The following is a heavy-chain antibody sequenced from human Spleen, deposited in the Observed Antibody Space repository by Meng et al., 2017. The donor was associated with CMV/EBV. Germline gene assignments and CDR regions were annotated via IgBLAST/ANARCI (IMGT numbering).Heavy chain of an antibody. CDR1: GFTFSDYY. CDR2: IKSDGSNT. D-gene: IGHD6-19*01. V-gene: IGHV3-74*01. Sequence: GESLKISCAASGFTFSDYYMSWIRQAPGKGLVWVSRIKSDGSNTNYADSVKGRFTISRDNAKNTLYLQMNSLRAEDTAVYYCARGGYSSGWYEGVYWGQGTLVTVSS. CDR3: ARGGYSSGWYEGVY. J-gene: IGHJ4*02.